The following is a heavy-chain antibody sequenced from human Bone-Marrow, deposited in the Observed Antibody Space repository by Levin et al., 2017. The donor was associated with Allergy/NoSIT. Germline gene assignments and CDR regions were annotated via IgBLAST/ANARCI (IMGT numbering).Heavy chain of an antibody. CDR3: ARAVEYYDFWSGYYTFGY. CDR1: GFTFSSYS. V-gene: IGHV3-21*01. D-gene: IGHD3-3*01. J-gene: IGHJ4*02. CDR2: ISSSSSYI. Sequence: GGSLRLSCAASGFTFSSYSMNWVRQAPGKGLEWVSSISSSSSYIYYADSVKGRFTISRDNAKNSLYLQMNSLRAEDTAVYYCARAVEYYDFWSGYYTFGYWGQGTLVTVSS.